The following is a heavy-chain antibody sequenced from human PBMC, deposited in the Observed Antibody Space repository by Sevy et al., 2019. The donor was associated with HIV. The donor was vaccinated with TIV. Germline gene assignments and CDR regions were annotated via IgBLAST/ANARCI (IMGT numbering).Heavy chain of an antibody. CDR1: GFTFSSYS. Sequence: GGSLRLSCAASGFTFSSYSMNWVRQAPGKGLEWVSYISSSSSYIYYADSVKGRFTISRDNAKNSLYLQMNSLGAEDTAVYYCARDLPGIAARRDNYFDYWGQGTLVTVSS. J-gene: IGHJ4*02. D-gene: IGHD6-6*01. CDR2: ISSSSSYI. CDR3: ARDLPGIAARRDNYFDY. V-gene: IGHV3-21*01.